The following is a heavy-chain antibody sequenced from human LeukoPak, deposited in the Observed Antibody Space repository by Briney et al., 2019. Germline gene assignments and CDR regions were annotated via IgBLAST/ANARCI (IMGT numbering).Heavy chain of an antibody. J-gene: IGHJ4*02. D-gene: IGHD3-22*01. CDR3: ALGSANYGSSDFDC. V-gene: IGHV3-15*07. Sequence: KPGGSLRLSCVASGFTFTNTWINWVRQAPGRGLEWVGRIRSKAAGGTTEYAAPVKGRFTISRDDSKNTLYLQMNSLITDDTAVYYCALGSANYGSSDFDCWGQGTLVTVSS. CDR1: GFTFTNTW. CDR2: IRSKAAGGTT.